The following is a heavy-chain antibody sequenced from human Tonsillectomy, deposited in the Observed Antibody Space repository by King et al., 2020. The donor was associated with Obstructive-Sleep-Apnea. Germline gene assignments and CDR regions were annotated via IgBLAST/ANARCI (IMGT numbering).Heavy chain of an antibody. CDR3: ARLDYASTYYSYGMDV. J-gene: IGHJ6*02. Sequence: QLQESGPGLVKPSGTLSLTCAVSGGSISSSNWWRWVRQPPGKGLEWIGEIYHSGSTNYNPSLKSRVTISVDKSKNQFSLKLNSVTAADTAVYYCARLDYASTYYSYGMDVWGQGTTVTVSS. D-gene: IGHD4-17*01. V-gene: IGHV4-4*02. CDR1: GGSISSSNW. CDR2: IYHSGST.